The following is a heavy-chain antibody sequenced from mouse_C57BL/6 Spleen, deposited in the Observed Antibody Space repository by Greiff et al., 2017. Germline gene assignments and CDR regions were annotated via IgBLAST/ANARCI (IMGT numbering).Heavy chain of an antibody. CDR2: IYPGDGDT. Sequence: VMLVESGPELVKPGASVKISCKASGYAFSSSWMNWVKQRPGKGLEWIGRIYPGDGDTNYNGKFKGKATLTADKSSSTAYMQLSSLTSEDSAVYFCARSRVTGTYFDYWGQGTTLTVSS. CDR3: ARSRVTGTYFDY. D-gene: IGHD4-1*01. V-gene: IGHV1-82*01. CDR1: GYAFSSSW. J-gene: IGHJ2*01.